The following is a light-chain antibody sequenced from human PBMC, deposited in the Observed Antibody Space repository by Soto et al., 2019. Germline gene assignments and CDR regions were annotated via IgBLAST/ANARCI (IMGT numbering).Light chain of an antibody. CDR2: SNN. CDR3: ATWDDSLNGLVV. Sequence: QPVLTQPPSASGTPGQRVTISCSGSSSNIGSNTVNWYQQLPGTAPKLLIYSNNQRPSGVPDRFSGSKSGTSASLAISGLQSEDEADYYYATWDDSLNGLVVFGGGTKLTVL. V-gene: IGLV1-44*01. CDR1: SSNIGSNT. J-gene: IGLJ2*01.